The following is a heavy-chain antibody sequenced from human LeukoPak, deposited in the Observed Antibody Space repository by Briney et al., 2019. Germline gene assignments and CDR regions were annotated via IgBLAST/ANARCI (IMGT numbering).Heavy chain of an antibody. CDR1: GGSFSGYY. CDR2: IYYSGST. D-gene: IGHD3-10*01. J-gene: IGHJ4*02. V-gene: IGHV4-31*11. Sequence: SETLSLTCAVYGGSFSGYYWSWIRQHPGKGLEWIGYIYYSGSTYYNPSLKSRVTISVDTSKNQFSLKLSSVTAADTAVYYYARVYGSGSYFLFDYWGQGTLVTVSS. CDR3: ARVYGSGSYFLFDY.